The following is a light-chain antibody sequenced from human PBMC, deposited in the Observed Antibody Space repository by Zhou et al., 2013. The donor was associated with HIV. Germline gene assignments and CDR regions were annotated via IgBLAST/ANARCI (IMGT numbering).Light chain of an antibody. J-gene: IGKJ1*01. CDR3: QQYDNYAWT. CDR2: KTS. V-gene: IGKV1-5*03. CDR1: QSISNW. Sequence: DIQMTQSPSTLSASVGDRVTITCRASQSISNWLAWYQQKPGKAPKLLIYKTSSLESGVPSTFSGSGSGTEFTLTISSLQPDDFATYYCQQYDNYAWTFGQGTKVEIK.